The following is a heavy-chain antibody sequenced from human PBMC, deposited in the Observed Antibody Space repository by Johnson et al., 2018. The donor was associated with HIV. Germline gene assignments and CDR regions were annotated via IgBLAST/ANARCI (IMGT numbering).Heavy chain of an antibody. CDR3: ARGDYVYMDYSAFDI. Sequence: QEQLVESGGGVVQPGRSLRLSCAASGFTFRSYAIHLVRQAPGKGLEWVALTSYDGSNKYYADSVKGRFTISRDNSKNTLYLQMNSLRAEDTAVYYCARGDYVYMDYSAFDIWGQGTMVTVSS. J-gene: IGHJ3*02. V-gene: IGHV3-30-3*01. D-gene: IGHD5/OR15-5a*01. CDR1: GFTFRSYA. CDR2: TSYDGSNK.